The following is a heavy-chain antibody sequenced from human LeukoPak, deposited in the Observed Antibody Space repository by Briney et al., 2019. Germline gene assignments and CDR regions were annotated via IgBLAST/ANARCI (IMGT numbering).Heavy chain of an antibody. D-gene: IGHD5-18*01. CDR3: ARDTEGYTYGYYYYGMDV. Sequence: GGSLRLSCAASGFTFDYYAMHWVRQAPGKGLEWVSLISGDSGSTFYADSVKGRFTISRDNSKNSLYLQMNSLRSDDTALYYCARDTEGYTYGYYYYGMDVWGQGTTVTVSS. CDR2: ISGDSGST. CDR1: GFTFDYYA. J-gene: IGHJ6*02. V-gene: IGHV3-43*02.